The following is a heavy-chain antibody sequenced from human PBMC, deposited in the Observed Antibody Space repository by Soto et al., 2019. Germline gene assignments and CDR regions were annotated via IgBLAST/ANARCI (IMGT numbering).Heavy chain of an antibody. V-gene: IGHV1-46*01. Sequence: ASAKVSCNASGDPFTNYYRHWVRHAPGQGLEWMGIINPSGGSTSYAQKFPGRVTMTRDTSASTVYMELSSLKSEDTAVYYCARGCSGSYINYFDSWGQGTLVTVSS. CDR3: ARGCSGSYINYFDS. D-gene: IGHD1-26*01. CDR2: INPSGGST. CDR1: GDPFTNYY. J-gene: IGHJ4*02.